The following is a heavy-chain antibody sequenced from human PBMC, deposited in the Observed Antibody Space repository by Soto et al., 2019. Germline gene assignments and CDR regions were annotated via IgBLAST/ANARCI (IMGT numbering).Heavy chain of an antibody. CDR3: AKAYSNSWPNDWFDP. V-gene: IGHV3-23*01. CDR1: GFTFSSYA. D-gene: IGHD6-13*01. Sequence: GGSLILSCAASGFTFSSYAMHWVRQAPGKGLEWVSGITGSGAGSYYSDSVKGRFTISRDNSKNTLYLQMNSLRAEDTAVYYCAKAYSNSWPNDWFDPWGQGTLVTVSS. J-gene: IGHJ5*02. CDR2: ITGSGAGS.